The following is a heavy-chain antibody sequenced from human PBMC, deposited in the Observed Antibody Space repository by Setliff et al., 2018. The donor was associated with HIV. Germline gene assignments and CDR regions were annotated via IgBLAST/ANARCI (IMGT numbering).Heavy chain of an antibody. Sequence: ETLSLTCTVSGGSISSSSYYWGWIRQPPGKGLEWIGSIYYSGSTYYNPSLKSRVTISVDTSKNQFSLKLSSVTAADTAVYYCARVGLYYYDSSGYWGHFDYWGQGTLVTVSS. D-gene: IGHD3-22*01. V-gene: IGHV4-39*01. CDR1: GGSISSSSYY. CDR3: ARVGLYYYDSSGYWGHFDY. CDR2: IYYSGST. J-gene: IGHJ4*02.